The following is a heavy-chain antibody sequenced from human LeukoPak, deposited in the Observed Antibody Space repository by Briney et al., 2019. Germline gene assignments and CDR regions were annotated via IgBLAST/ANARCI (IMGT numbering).Heavy chain of an antibody. D-gene: IGHD3-10*01. J-gene: IGHJ4*02. CDR3: ARGQVHGVQGVGFDY. Sequence: ASVEVSCKASGYTFTSYHINWVRQATGQGLEWMGWMNPNSGNTGYAQKFQGRVTITRNTSISTAYVELSSLRSEDTAVYHCARGQVHGVQGVGFDYWGQGTLVTVSS. CDR1: GYTFTSYH. CDR2: MNPNSGNT. V-gene: IGHV1-8*01.